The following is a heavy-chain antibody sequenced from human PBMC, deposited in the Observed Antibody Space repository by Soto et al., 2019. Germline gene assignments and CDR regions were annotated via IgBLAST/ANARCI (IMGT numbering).Heavy chain of an antibody. V-gene: IGHV3-48*01. CDR1: GFTFSSYS. CDR3: ASSDGSSSWNDY. J-gene: IGHJ4*02. CDR2: ISSSSSTI. Sequence: EVQLVESGGGLVQPGGSLSLSCTASGFTFSSYSMNWVRQAPGRGLEWVSYISSSSSTIYYADSVKGRFTISRDNAKNSLYLQMNSLRAEDTAVYYCASSDGSSSWNDYWGQGTLVTVSS. D-gene: IGHD6-13*01.